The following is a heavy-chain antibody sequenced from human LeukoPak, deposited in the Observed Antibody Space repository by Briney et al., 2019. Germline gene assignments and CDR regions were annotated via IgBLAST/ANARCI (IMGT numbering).Heavy chain of an antibody. J-gene: IGHJ4*02. CDR2: ISNNGDST. V-gene: IGHV3-23*01. D-gene: IGHD4-17*01. CDR3: AKGLAYGDYVADFDY. Sequence: GGSLRLSCAASGFTFSSYAMSWVRQAPGKGLEWVSGISNNGDSTYYADSVKGRFTISRDNSKNTLYLQLNSLRAENTAVYYCAKGLAYGDYVADFDYWGQGTLVTVSS. CDR1: GFTFSSYA.